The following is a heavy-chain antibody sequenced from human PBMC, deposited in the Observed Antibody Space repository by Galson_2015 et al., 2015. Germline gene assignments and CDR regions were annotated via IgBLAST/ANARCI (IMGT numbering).Heavy chain of an antibody. Sequence: CAISGDSVSSNSAAWNWIRQSPSRGLEWLGRTYYRSKWYNDYALSVKSRITINPDTSKNQFSLQLNSVTPEDTAVYYCARDIAVAGTLGYYYGMDVWGQGTTVTVSS. CDR1: GDSVSSNSAA. D-gene: IGHD6-19*01. CDR3: ARDIAVAGTLGYYYGMDV. J-gene: IGHJ6*02. CDR2: TYYRSKWYN. V-gene: IGHV6-1*01.